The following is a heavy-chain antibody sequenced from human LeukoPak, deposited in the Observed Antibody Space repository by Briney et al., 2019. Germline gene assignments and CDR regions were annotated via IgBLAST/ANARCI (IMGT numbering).Heavy chain of an antibody. CDR1: GYTFTGYY. J-gene: IGHJ4*02. CDR3: ATLYYYDSSGYYPFDY. CDR2: INPNSGGT. D-gene: IGHD3-22*01. Sequence: GASVKVSCKASGYTFTGYYMHWVRQAPGQGLEWMGWINPNSGGTNYAQKFQGRVTMTRDTSISTAYMELSRLRSDDTAVYYCATLYYYDSSGYYPFDYWGQGTLVTVSS. V-gene: IGHV1-2*02.